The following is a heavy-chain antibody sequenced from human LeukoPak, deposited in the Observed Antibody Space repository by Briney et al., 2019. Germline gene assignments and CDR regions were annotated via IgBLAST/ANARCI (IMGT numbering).Heavy chain of an antibody. J-gene: IGHJ4*02. V-gene: IGHV5-51*01. CDR1: GYSFTSYW. Sequence: GESLKISCKGSGYSFTSYWIGWVRQMPGKGLEWMGIIYPGDSDTRYSPSFHGQVTISVDKSISTAYLQWSSLKASDTAMYYCARAGKVDGSGSYYADYWGPGTLVTVSS. D-gene: IGHD3-10*01. CDR2: IYPGDSDT. CDR3: ARAGKVDGSGSYYADY.